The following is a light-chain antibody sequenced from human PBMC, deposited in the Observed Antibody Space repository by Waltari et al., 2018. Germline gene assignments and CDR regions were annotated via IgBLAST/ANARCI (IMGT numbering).Light chain of an antibody. CDR1: RSNAGGNY. Sequence: QPVLTQPPSVSAAAGQKVTISCSGSRSNAGGNYVAWYQHLPRTAPRLLIYESKSRPPCIPDRFSVSKSGTSATLGITGLQTGDEADYYCGTWDSSLSVVVFGGGTKLTVL. V-gene: IGLV1-51*02. CDR2: ESK. CDR3: GTWDSSLSVVV. J-gene: IGLJ2*01.